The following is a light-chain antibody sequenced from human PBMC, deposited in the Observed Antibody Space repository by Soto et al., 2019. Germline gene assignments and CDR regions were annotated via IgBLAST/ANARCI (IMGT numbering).Light chain of an antibody. Sequence: QSVLTQPPSVSGSPGQSVTISCTGTSSDVGSYNRVSWYQQPPGTAPKLMIYEVSNRPSGVPDRFSGSKSGNTASLTISGLQAEDEADYYCSSDTSSSTPHVVFGGGTKLTVL. CDR1: SSDVGSYNR. CDR2: EVS. J-gene: IGLJ2*01. V-gene: IGLV2-18*02. CDR3: SSDTSSSTPHVV.